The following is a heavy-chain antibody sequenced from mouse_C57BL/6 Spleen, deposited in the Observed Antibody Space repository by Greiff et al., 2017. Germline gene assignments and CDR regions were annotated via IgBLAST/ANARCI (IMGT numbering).Heavy chain of an antibody. CDR1: GYSITSGYY. CDR2: ISYDGSN. V-gene: IGHV3-6*01. Sequence: EVQLQQSGPGLVKPSQSLSLTCSVTGYSITSGYYWNWIRQFPGNKLEWMGYISYDGSNNYNPSLKNRISITRDTSKNQFFLKLNSVTTEDTATYYCARPDYYGRSYGYFDVWGTGTTVTVSS. CDR3: ARPDYYGRSYGYFDV. D-gene: IGHD1-1*01. J-gene: IGHJ1*03.